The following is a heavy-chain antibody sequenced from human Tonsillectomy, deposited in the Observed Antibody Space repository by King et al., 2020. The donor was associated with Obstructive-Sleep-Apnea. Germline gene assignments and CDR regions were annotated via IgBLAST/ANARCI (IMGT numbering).Heavy chain of an antibody. CDR3: ARKVEMATIFGY. CDR2: ISSSSSTI. D-gene: IGHD5-24*01. J-gene: IGHJ4*02. V-gene: IGHV3-48*04. CDR1: GFTFSSYS. Sequence: VQLVESGGGLVQPGGSLRLSCAASGFTFSSYSMNWVRQAPGKGLEWGSYISSSSSTIYYADSVKGRFTISRDNAKNSLYLQMNSLRAEDTAVYYCARKVEMATIFGYWGQGTLVTVSS.